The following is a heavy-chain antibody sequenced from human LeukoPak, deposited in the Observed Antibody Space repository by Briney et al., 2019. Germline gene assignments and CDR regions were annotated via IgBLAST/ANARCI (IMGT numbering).Heavy chain of an antibody. D-gene: IGHD3-16*02. V-gene: IGHV3-66*02. CDR2: IYSGGST. J-gene: IGHJ6*03. Sequence: GGSLRLSCAASGFTVSSNYMSWVRQAPGKGLEWVSVIYSGGSTYYADSVKGRFTISRDNSKNTLYLQMNSLRAEDTAVYYCAGGQGYTYYYYMDVWGKGTTVTVSS. CDR1: GFTVSSNY. CDR3: AGGQGYTYYYYMDV.